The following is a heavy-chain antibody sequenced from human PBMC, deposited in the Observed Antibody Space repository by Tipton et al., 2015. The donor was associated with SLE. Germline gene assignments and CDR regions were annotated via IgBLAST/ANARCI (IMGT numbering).Heavy chain of an antibody. CDR3: AGTHYDFWSGYDAFDI. V-gene: IGHV4-39*07. Sequence: TLSLTCTVSGDSISSSTFFWGWNRPSPGRGLEWIGSVYDNGDTYYNPSLKSRVTKSVDTSQRPFSLLLSSVTAADTAVYYCAGTHYDFWSGYDAFDIWGQGTMVTVSS. D-gene: IGHD3-3*01. J-gene: IGHJ3*02. CDR1: GDSISSSTFF. CDR2: VYDNGDT.